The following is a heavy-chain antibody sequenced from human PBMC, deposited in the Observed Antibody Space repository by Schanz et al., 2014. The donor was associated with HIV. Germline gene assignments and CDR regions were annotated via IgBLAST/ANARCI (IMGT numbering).Heavy chain of an antibody. D-gene: IGHD7-27*01. V-gene: IGHV4-34*01. CDR1: GGSFSGYY. J-gene: IGHJ3*02. CDR2: ISHSGST. Sequence: QVQLRQSGAGLLKPSETLSLTCDVYGGSFSGYYWSWVRQSPGKGLEWIGEISHSGSTNYNPSLRIAFHISVETSKNQLTLLLRPGTAADTAVYYCARELGYRRARLLGIDIWGHGTMVTVSS. CDR3: ARELGYRRARLLGIDI.